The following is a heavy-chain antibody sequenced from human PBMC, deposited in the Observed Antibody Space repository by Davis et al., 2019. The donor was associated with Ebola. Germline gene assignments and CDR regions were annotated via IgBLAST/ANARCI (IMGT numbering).Heavy chain of an antibody. CDR2: IYYSGST. CDR3: ARGLMTSITGRRNHRRYFDY. D-gene: IGHD1-20*01. V-gene: IGHV4-59*12. CDR1: GGSISSYY. Sequence: SETLSLTCTVSGGSISSYYWSWIRQPPGKGLEWIEYIYYSGSTNYNPSLKSRVTISVDTSKNQFSLKLSSVTAADTAVYYCARGLMTSITGRRNHRRYFDYWGQGTLVTVSS. J-gene: IGHJ4*02.